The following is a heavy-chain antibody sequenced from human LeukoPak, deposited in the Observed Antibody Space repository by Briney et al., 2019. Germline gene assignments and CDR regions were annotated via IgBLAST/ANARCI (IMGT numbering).Heavy chain of an antibody. CDR1: GYSFTSYW. V-gene: IGHV5-51*01. D-gene: IGHD3-10*01. Sequence: GESLKSSCKGSGYSFTSYWIGWVRQMPGKGLEWMGIIYPGDSDTRYSPSFQGQVTISADKSISTAYLQWSSLKASDTAMYYCARHVFKRGSLGVRGVYNWFDPWGQETLVTVSS. J-gene: IGHJ5*02. CDR2: IYPGDSDT. CDR3: ARHVFKRGSLGVRGVYNWFDP.